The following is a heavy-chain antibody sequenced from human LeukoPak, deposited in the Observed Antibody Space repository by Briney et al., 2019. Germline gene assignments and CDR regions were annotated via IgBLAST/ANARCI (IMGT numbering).Heavy chain of an antibody. Sequence: GGSLRLSCVASGFTFSSYGMHWVRQPPGKGLEWVAFIRYDGSNKYYADSVKGRFTISRDNSRDTLHLQMNSLRAEDTAVYYCAKDNYDYGDYDGGDYWGQGTLATVSS. D-gene: IGHD4-17*01. V-gene: IGHV3-30*02. CDR1: GFTFSSYG. J-gene: IGHJ4*02. CDR2: IRYDGSNK. CDR3: AKDNYDYGDYDGGDY.